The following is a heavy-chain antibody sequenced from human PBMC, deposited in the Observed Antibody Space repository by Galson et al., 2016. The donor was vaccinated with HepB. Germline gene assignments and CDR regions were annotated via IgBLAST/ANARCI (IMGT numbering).Heavy chain of an antibody. CDR2: IYHSGST. CDR3: ASRQLGKNFDY. J-gene: IGHJ4*02. V-gene: IGHV4-4*02. D-gene: IGHD1-1*01. Sequence: SWVRQAPGKGLEWIGEIYHSGSTNYNPSLKSRVTMSVDKSNNQFSLNLSSVTAADTAVYYCASRQLGKNFDYWGQGALVTVSS.